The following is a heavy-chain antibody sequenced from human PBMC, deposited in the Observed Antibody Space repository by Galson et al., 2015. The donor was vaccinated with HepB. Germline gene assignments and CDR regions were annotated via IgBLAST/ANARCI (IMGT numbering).Heavy chain of an antibody. V-gene: IGHV1-3*01. CDR3: ARARLFHYYGSGSPDY. CDR1: GYTFTSYA. Sequence: SVKVSCKASGYTFTSYAMHWVRQAPGQRLEWMGWINAGNGNTKYSQKFQGRVTITRDTSASTAYMELSSLRSEDTAVYYCARARLFHYYGSGSPDYWGQGTLVTVSS. J-gene: IGHJ4*02. D-gene: IGHD3-10*01. CDR2: INAGNGNT.